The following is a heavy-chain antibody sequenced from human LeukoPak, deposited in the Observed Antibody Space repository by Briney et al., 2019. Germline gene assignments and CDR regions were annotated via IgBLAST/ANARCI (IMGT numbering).Heavy chain of an antibody. D-gene: IGHD4-17*01. V-gene: IGHV3-23*01. CDR3: ANEIRPNDY. J-gene: IGHJ4*02. CDR2: ISISGTKT. Sequence: QTGGSLRLSCVASGVTLSNYAMSWARQAPGKGLEWVSAISISGTKTYYADSVKGRFTISRDNSKNTLYLQMYSLRAEDTAVYYCANEIRPNDYWGQGTLVTVSS. CDR1: GVTLSNYA.